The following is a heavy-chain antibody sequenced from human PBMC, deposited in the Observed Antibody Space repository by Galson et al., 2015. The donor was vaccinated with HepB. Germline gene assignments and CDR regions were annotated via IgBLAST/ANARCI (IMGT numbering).Heavy chain of an antibody. CDR3: ASEKQWLDYFDY. CDR1: AFTFNGPC. Sequence: PLRLSCAASAFTFNGPCMHWVRQAPGKGLVWVSRINSDGSSTSYAASVKGRFTISRDNAKNTLYLQMNSLRAEDTAVYYCASEKQWLDYFDYWGQGTLVTVSS. CDR2: INSDGSST. D-gene: IGHD6-19*01. J-gene: IGHJ4*02. V-gene: IGHV3-74*01.